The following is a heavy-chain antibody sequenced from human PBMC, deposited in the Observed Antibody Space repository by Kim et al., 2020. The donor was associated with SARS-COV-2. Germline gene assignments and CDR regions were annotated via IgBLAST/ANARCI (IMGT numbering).Heavy chain of an antibody. CDR1: GFTFSTYR. CDR2: ISSSSSYI. V-gene: IGHV3-21*01. D-gene: IGHD4-17*01. CDR3: ARDVGDYDSGDYETAGQYYFDY. Sequence: GGSLRLSCAASGFTFSTYRMNWVRQAPGKGLEWVSSISSSSSYIYYADSVKGRFTISRDNAQNSLYLQMNSLRAEDTAVYFCARDVGDYDSGDYETAGQYYFDYWGQGTLVTVSS. J-gene: IGHJ4*02.